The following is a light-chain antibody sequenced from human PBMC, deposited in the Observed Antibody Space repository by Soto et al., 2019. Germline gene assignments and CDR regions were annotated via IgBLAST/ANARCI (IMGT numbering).Light chain of an antibody. Sequence: SVLTQPASVSGSPGQSITISFTGTSSDVGGYNYVSWYQQHPGKAPKLMIYEVSNRPSGVSNRFSGSKSGNTASLTISGLQAEEEADYYCSSYTSSSRPYVFGTATKVTV. J-gene: IGLJ1*01. V-gene: IGLV2-14*01. CDR3: SSYTSSSRPYV. CDR2: EVS. CDR1: SSDVGGYNY.